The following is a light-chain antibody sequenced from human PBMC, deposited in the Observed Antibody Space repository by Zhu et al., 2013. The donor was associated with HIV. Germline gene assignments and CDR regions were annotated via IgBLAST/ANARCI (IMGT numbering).Light chain of an antibody. CDR1: QSFANTY. CDR3: QQYGGSSWT. V-gene: IGKV3-20*01. J-gene: IGKJ1*01. Sequence: EVVLTQSPDTVSLSPGERVTLSCRASQSFANTYLNWYQQKPGQAPRLLIYGASTRATGIPDRFSGSGSGTAFSLTISRLEPEDFAVYYCQQYGGSSWTFGQGTKVEIK. CDR2: GAS.